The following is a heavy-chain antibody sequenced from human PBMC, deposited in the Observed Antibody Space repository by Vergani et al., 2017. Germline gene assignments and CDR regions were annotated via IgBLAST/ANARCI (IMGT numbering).Heavy chain of an antibody. D-gene: IGHD3-9*01. V-gene: IGHV4-39*01. CDR1: GGSITSSSYY. J-gene: IGHJ4*02. CDR2: IYHSGGT. CDR3: ARTESFILRYFRWAL. Sequence: QLHLQESGPGLVKPSETLSLTCTVSGGSITSSSYYWGWIRQPPGRGLEWIGNIYHSGGTYYNPSLKGRVTISVDTSKNQFSLEVTSVTAADTALYFCARTESFILRYFRWALWGEGTLVTVSS.